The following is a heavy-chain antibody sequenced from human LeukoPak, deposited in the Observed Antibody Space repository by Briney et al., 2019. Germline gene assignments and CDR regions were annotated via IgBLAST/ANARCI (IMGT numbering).Heavy chain of an antibody. J-gene: IGHJ2*01. V-gene: IGHV4-31*03. CDR2: IYYSGST. CDR3: AREMGYSYGYWYFDV. CDR1: GGSISSGGYY. D-gene: IGHD5-18*01. Sequence: PSQTLSLTCTVSGGSISSGGYYWSWIRQHPGKGLEWIGYIYYSGSTYYNPSLKSRVTISVDTSKNQFSLKLSCVTAADTAVYYCAREMGYSYGYWYFDVWGRGTLVTVSS.